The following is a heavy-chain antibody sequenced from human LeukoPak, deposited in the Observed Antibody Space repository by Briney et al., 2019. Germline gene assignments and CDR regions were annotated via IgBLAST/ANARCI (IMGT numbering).Heavy chain of an antibody. J-gene: IGHJ6*02. CDR3: ARGAYGSGSCYNFYGMDV. CDR1: GYRFPTSW. D-gene: IGHD3-10*01. Sequence: GESLKISCKCSGYRFPTSWIAGVRHMPGKGFEWMGVIYPADPDTIYNPSFESQVTLSVDTSISTAYLQWSSLKVSDNAIYYCARGAYGSGSCYNFYGMDVWGQGTPVAVSS. V-gene: IGHV5-51*01. CDR2: IYPADPDT.